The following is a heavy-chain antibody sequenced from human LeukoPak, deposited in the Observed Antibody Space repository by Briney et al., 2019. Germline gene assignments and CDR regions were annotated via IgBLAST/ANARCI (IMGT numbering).Heavy chain of an antibody. V-gene: IGHV1-2*02. J-gene: IGHJ4*02. D-gene: IGHD1-26*01. CDR3: ARVEWELVWGFDY. CDR1: GYTFSGIH. Sequence: RASVKVSCKASGYTFSGIHIHWMRQAPGQGLEWMGWIYPDSGGTYYTQKFQGRVTMTRDTSISTAYMELRSLRSDDTAVYYCARVEWELVWGFDYWGQGTLVTVSS. CDR2: IYPDSGGT.